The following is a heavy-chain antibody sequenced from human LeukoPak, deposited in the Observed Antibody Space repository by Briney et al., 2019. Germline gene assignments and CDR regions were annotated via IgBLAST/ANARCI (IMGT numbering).Heavy chain of an antibody. Sequence: GGSLRLSCAASGFTFSSYAMSWVRQAPGKGLEWVLAISGSGGSTYYADSVKGRFTISRDNSKNTLYLQMNSLRAEDTAVYYCAKKPHRNMITFGGVISWGQGTLVTVSS. CDR2: ISGSGGST. V-gene: IGHV3-23*01. D-gene: IGHD3-16*02. CDR3: AKKPHRNMITFGGVIS. CDR1: GFTFSSYA. J-gene: IGHJ5*02.